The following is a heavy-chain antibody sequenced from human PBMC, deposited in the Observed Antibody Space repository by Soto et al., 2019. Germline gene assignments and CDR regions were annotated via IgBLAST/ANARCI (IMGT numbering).Heavy chain of an antibody. D-gene: IGHD3-10*01. CDR1: GYTFTSYD. V-gene: IGHV1-8*01. Sequence: QVQLVQSGAEVKKPGASVKVSCKASGYTFTSYDINWVRQATGHGLAWMGWMNPNSGNTGYAQKFQGRVTMTRNTSMSTAYMELSSLRSEDTAVYYCARGINYYDSGDDAFDIWGQGTMVTVSS. CDR3: ARGINYYDSGDDAFDI. J-gene: IGHJ3*02. CDR2: MNPNSGNT.